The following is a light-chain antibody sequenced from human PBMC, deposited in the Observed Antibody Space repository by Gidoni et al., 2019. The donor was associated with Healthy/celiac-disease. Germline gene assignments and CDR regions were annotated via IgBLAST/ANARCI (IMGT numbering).Light chain of an antibody. CDR3: SSYTSSSTLENVV. J-gene: IGLJ2*01. CDR2: DVS. V-gene: IGLV2-14*03. Sequence: QSALTQPASVSGSPGQSITISCTGTSSDVGGYNYVSWYQQHPCKSPKLMIYDVSNRPSGVSNLFSGSKSGNTASLTISGLQAEDEADYYCSSYTSSSTLENVVFGGGTKLTVL. CDR1: SSDVGGYNY.